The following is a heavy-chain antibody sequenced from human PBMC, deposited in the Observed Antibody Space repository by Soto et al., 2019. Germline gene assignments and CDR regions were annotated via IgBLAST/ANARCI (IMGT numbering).Heavy chain of an antibody. Sequence: EVQLLESGGGLVQPGGSLRLSCAASGFTFSSYAMSWVRQAPGKGLEWVSAISGSGGSTYYADSVKGRFTISRDNSKNTLYLQMNSLTAEDTAVYYCAKFPTDYYGSGSYPPGYWGQGTLVTVSS. D-gene: IGHD3-10*01. CDR2: ISGSGGST. CDR3: AKFPTDYYGSGSYPPGY. J-gene: IGHJ4*02. V-gene: IGHV3-23*01. CDR1: GFTFSSYA.